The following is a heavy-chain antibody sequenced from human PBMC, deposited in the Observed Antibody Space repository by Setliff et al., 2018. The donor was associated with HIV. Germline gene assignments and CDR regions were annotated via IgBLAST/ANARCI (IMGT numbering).Heavy chain of an antibody. Sequence: PGGSLRLSCAASGFTFSSYSMNWVRQAPGKGLEWVAYISRSSSSKYYADSVKGRFTISRDNAKHSLYLQMNSLRAEDTAVYYCARYRSPGNSEYYFDYWGQGTLVTVSS. V-gene: IGHV3-48*01. CDR1: GFTFSSYS. D-gene: IGHD4-4*01. J-gene: IGHJ4*02. CDR2: ISRSSSSK. CDR3: ARYRSPGNSEYYFDY.